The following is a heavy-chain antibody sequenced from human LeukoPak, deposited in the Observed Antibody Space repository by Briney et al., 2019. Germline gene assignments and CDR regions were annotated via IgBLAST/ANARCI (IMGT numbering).Heavy chain of an antibody. CDR2: INPSGGTT. J-gene: IGHJ6*02. Sequence: ASVKVSCKASGYTFSSYYMHWVRQAPGQGLEWMGVINPSGGTTTYAQKFQGRVTMTRDTSTSTVYMEVSSLRSDDTAVYYCARGLQWPTNGMDVWGQGTTVTVSS. V-gene: IGHV1-46*01. D-gene: IGHD6-19*01. CDR3: ARGLQWPTNGMDV. CDR1: GYTFSSYY.